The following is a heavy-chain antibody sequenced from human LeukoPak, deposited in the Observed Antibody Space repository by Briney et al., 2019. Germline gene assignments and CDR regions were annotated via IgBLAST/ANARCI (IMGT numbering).Heavy chain of an antibody. CDR3: AKDVGFCSGDSCSFFDY. J-gene: IGHJ4*02. V-gene: IGHV3-23*01. CDR2: TSASGEDK. D-gene: IGHD2-15*01. Sequence: GSLRLSCAASGFVFSNFGMTWVRQAPGKGLEWVSTTSASGEDKHYADSVKGRFTISRDNSKNTLYLQMNTLRAEDTALYYCAKDVGFCSGDSCSFFDYWGQGDLVTVSS. CDR1: GFVFSNFG.